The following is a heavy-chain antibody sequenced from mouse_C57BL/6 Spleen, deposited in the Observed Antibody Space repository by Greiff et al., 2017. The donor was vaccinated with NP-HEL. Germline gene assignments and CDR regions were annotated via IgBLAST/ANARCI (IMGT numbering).Heavy chain of an antibody. CDR2: IHPNSGST. J-gene: IGHJ2*01. CDR3: AFYYYGSSYDYFDY. V-gene: IGHV1-64*01. D-gene: IGHD1-1*01. Sequence: QVQLKQPGAELVKPGASVKLSCKASGYTFTSYWMHWVKQRPGQGLEWIGMIHPNSGSTNYNEKFKSKATLTVDKSSSTAYMQLSSLTSEDSAVYYCAFYYYGSSYDYFDYWGKGTTLTVSS. CDR1: GYTFTSYW.